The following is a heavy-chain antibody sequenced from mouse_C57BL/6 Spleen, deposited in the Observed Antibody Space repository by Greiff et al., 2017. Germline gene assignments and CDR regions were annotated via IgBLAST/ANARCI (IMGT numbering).Heavy chain of an antibody. CDR1: GFSLTSYG. V-gene: IGHV2-6*01. D-gene: IGHD1-1*01. Sequence: QVQLKESGPGLVAPSQSLSITCTVSGFSLTSYGVDWVRQSPGKGLEWLGVIWGVGSTNYTSALKSRLSISKDNAKSQVFLRMNSLQTDDTAMYYCATHGSRGGYFDVWGTGTTVTVSS. CDR2: IWGVGST. J-gene: IGHJ1*03. CDR3: ATHGSRGGYFDV.